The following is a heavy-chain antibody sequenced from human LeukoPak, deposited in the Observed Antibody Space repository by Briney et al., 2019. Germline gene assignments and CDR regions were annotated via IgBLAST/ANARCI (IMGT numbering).Heavy chain of an antibody. V-gene: IGHV4-38-2*02. J-gene: IGHJ4*02. CDR3: ARANYYDSSGYNDY. Sequence: SETLSLTCTVSGYSISSGYYLGWIRQPPGKGLEWIGSIYHSGSTYYNPSLKSRVTISVDTSKNQFSLKLSSVTAANTAVYYCARANYYDSSGYNDYWGQGTLVTVSS. CDR2: IYHSGST. CDR1: GYSISSGYY. D-gene: IGHD3-22*01.